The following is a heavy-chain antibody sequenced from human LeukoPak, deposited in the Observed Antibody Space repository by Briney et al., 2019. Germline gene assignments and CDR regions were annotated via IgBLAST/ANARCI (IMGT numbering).Heavy chain of an antibody. CDR1: GFTFSSYA. Sequence: PGGSLRLSCAASGFTFSSYAMHWVRQAPGKGLEWVAVISYDGSNKYYADSVKGRFTISRDNSKNTLYLQMNSLRAEDTAVYYCARDIYDSSGYGGDYWGQGTLVTVSS. J-gene: IGHJ4*02. CDR3: ARDIYDSSGYGGDY. D-gene: IGHD3-22*01. V-gene: IGHV3-30-3*01. CDR2: ISYDGSNK.